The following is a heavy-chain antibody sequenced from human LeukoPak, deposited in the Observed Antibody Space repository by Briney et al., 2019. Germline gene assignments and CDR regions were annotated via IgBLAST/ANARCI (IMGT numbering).Heavy chain of an antibody. D-gene: IGHD3-22*01. CDR1: GGSISSGSYY. CDR3: ARETYYYDSSGYYSVPHYFDY. CDR2: IYTSGST. J-gene: IGHJ4*02. Sequence: SETLSLTCTVSGGSISSGSYYWSWIRQPAGKGLEWIGRIYTSGSTNYNPSLKSRVTISVDTSKNQFSLKLSSVTTADTAVYYCARETYYYDSSGYYSVPHYFDYWGQGTLVTVSS. V-gene: IGHV4-61*02.